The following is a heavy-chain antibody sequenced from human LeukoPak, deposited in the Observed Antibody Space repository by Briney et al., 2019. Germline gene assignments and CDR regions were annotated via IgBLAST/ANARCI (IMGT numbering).Heavy chain of an antibody. Sequence: SVKVSCKASGVTFNSYAIRWVPQAPGQGLEWMGGIIPIFGTANYAHKFHGRVTITTDESTRAAYMELSSLRTEDLPWNSCTISYTDTSMVTSGFEHPHEYRGQVALVTVSS. J-gene: IGHJ4*02. D-gene: IGHD5-18*01. CDR3: TISYTDTSMVTSGFEHPHEY. CDR1: GVTFNSYA. CDR2: IIPIFGTA. V-gene: IGHV1-69*05.